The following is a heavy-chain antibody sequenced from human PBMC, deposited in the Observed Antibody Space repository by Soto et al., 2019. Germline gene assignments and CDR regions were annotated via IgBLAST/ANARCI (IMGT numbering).Heavy chain of an antibody. CDR1: GFTFSTFA. D-gene: IGHD2-21*01. CDR2: ISGSGDNT. CDR3: AKGRGVLFYFDR. Sequence: EVQLLESGGGLVQPGGSLRLSCAASGFTFSTFAMTWVRQAPGKGLEWVSAISGSGDNTYYADSVKCRFTMSRDNSKSTLYLQMNSLRGDETAVYHCAKGRGVLFYFDRWGQGPLVTVPS. V-gene: IGHV3-23*01. J-gene: IGHJ4*02.